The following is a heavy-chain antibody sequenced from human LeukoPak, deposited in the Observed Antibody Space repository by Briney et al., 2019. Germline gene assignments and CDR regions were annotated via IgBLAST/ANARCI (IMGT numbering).Heavy chain of an antibody. J-gene: IGHJ3*02. V-gene: IGHV3-33*01. CDR3: ARGQYSGSYLDAFDI. CDR2: IWFDGSNK. CDR1: GFTFSTYG. Sequence: GGSLRLSCAASGFTFSTYGMQWVRQAPGKGLEGVAVIWFDGSNKYYADSVKGRFTISRDNSKNTLYLQMNSLRAEDTAVYYCARGQYSGSYLDAFDIWGQGTMVTVSS. D-gene: IGHD1-26*01.